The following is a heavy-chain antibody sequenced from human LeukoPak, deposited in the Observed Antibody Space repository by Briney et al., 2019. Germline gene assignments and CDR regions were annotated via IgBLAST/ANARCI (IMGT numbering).Heavy chain of an antibody. CDR3: ARGHHRKSFGYAAHRGMDV. CDR1: GGSISSSSYY. D-gene: IGHD2-2*01. V-gene: IGHV4-39*07. J-gene: IGHJ6*02. CDR2: IYYSGST. Sequence: PSETLSLTCTVSGGSISSSSYYWGWIRQPPGKGLEWIGSIYYSGSTYYNPSLKSRVTISVDTSKNQFSLKLSSVTAADTAVYYCARGHHRKSFGYAAHRGMDVWGQGTTVTVSS.